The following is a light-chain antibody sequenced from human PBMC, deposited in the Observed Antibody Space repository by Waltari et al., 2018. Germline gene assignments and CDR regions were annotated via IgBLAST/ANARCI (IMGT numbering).Light chain of an antibody. V-gene: IGKV3-20*01. CDR1: QTINNNF. Sequence: ILLTQSPDTLSSSPVQRATLSCRASQTINNNFLVWYQQKPGQAPRLLIHGASSRATGFPDRFSGSGSGTDFTLTISRLEPEDVAVYYCQQYDGSILTFGGGTKVEI. CDR3: QQYDGSILT. CDR2: GAS. J-gene: IGKJ4*01.